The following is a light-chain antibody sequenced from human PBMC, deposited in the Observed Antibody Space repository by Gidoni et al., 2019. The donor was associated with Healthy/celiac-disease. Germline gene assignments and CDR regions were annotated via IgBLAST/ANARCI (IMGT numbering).Light chain of an antibody. CDR2: YVS. CDR3: SSYTSSSTLEV. J-gene: IGLJ2*01. Sequence: QSAVTQPASVSGSRGQSITISCTGTSSDVGGYNYVSCYQQHTGKAPKLLIYYVSNRPSGVANRFSGSKSGNTASLTISGLQAEDEADYYCSSYTSSSTLEVFGGGTKLTVL. CDR1: SSDVGGYNY. V-gene: IGLV2-14*03.